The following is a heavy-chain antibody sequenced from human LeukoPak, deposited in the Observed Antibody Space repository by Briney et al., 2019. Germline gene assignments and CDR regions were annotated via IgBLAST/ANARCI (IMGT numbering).Heavy chain of an antibody. CDR3: ARDLYDSSGFDY. J-gene: IGHJ4*02. CDR2: IYSGGST. D-gene: IGHD3-22*01. V-gene: IGHV3-66*01. Sequence: GGSLRLSCAASGFTVGSKDMTWVRQAPGKGLEWVSVIYSGGSTYYADSVKGRFTISRDNSKNTLYFQMNSLRAEDTAVYYCARDLYDSSGFDYWGQGTLVTVSS. CDR1: GFTVGSKD.